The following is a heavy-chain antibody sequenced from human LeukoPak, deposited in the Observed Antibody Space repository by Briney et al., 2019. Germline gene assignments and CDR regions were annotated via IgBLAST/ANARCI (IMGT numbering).Heavy chain of an antibody. CDR2: IYTSGST. V-gene: IGHV4-4*07. CDR1: GGSISSYY. Sequence: SETLSLTCTVSGGSISSYYWSWIRQPAGKGLEWIGRIYTSGSTNYNPSLKSRVTMSVDTSKNQFPLKLSSVTAADTAVYYCARTLAVADSPDFDSWGQGTLVTVSS. J-gene: IGHJ4*02. CDR3: ARTLAVADSPDFDS. D-gene: IGHD6-13*01.